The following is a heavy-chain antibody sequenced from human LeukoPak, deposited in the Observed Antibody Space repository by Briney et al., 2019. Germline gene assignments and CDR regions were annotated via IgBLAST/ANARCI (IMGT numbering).Heavy chain of an antibody. V-gene: IGHV1-2*02. J-gene: IGHJ4*02. D-gene: IGHD3-10*01. CDR1: GYTCTITGWY. CDR3: ARDEPAHMVEFDY. CDR2: IYPNNGAT. Sequence: ASVTVSCKASGYTCTITGWYLYWLRQAHAPGLECMGWIYPNNGATAYAQKFQGRVAMTRDTSISTAYMELRRLRPDDTAVYYCARDEPAHMVEFDYWGQGTLVTVSS.